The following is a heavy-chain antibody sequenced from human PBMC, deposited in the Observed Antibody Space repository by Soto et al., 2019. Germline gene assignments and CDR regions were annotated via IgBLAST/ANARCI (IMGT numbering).Heavy chain of an antibody. CDR1: GGTFSSYA. V-gene: IGHV1-69*01. Sequence: QVQLVQSGAEVKKPGSSVKVSCKASGGTFSSYAISWLRQSPGQGLEWMGGIIPIFGTANSAQKFQGRVTLPPDDSTSTAYMELSSMRSEATAVYYCAREGLWGGSGSYPDRYYYYGMDVWGQGTTVTVSS. J-gene: IGHJ6*02. D-gene: IGHD3-10*01. CDR3: AREGLWGGSGSYPDRYYYYGMDV. CDR2: IIPIFGTA.